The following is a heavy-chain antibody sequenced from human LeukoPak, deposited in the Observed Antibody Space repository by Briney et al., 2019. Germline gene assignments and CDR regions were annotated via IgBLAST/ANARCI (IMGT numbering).Heavy chain of an antibody. D-gene: IGHD1-26*01. V-gene: IGHV3-7*01. CDR3: ARVLGGSYPQEGALDI. Sequence: GGSLRLSCAASGFTFSDYWMTWVRQAPGKGLEWVANINEEGSQKYYVDPVKGRFTLSRDNAWNPLSLQMNSLRAEDTAVYFCARVLGGSYPQEGALDIWGQGTMVTVSS. CDR2: INEEGSQK. J-gene: IGHJ3*02. CDR1: GFTFSDYW.